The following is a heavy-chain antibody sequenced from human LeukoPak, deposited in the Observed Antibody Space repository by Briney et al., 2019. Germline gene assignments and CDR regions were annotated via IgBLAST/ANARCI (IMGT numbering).Heavy chain of an antibody. D-gene: IGHD3-10*01. CDR1: GFTFSSHE. V-gene: IGHV3-48*03. CDR2: ITTSGSKT. J-gene: IGHJ4*02. CDR3: GRYLNY. Sequence: GGSLRLSCAASGFTFSSHEMNWVRQAPGKGLGWISHITTSGSKTYYADSVKGRFTISRDNARSSLYLQMNSLRAEDTAVYYCGRYLNYWGQGTLVTVSS.